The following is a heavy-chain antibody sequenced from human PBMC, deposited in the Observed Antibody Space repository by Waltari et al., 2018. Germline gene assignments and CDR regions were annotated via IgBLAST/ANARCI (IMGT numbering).Heavy chain of an antibody. J-gene: IGHJ4*02. D-gene: IGHD2-15*01. Sequence: QLQLQQSGPGLVRPSGTLSLPCEVSGDSMSSTHWWNWVRQSPGKGLEWIGQVNTSGKTNYNPSFAGRVTVSVDTSTNQFSLKLTSATAADTAVYYCGRDRGRGLYLDSWGQGTLVTVSP. CDR2: VNTSGKT. V-gene: IGHV4-4*02. CDR1: GDSMSSTHW. CDR3: GRDRGRGLYLDS.